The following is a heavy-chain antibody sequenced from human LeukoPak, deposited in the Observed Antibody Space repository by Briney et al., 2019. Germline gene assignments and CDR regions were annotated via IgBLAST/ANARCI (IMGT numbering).Heavy chain of an antibody. V-gene: IGHV1-18*01. Sequence: ASVKVSCKASGYTFTSYGISWVRQAPGQGLEWMGWISAYNGNTNYAQKLQGRVTMTTDTSTSTAYMELRSLRSDDTAVYYCARVGGAGYSSSWYGPWFDPWGQGTLVTVSS. CDR1: GYTFTSYG. J-gene: IGHJ5*02. D-gene: IGHD6-13*01. CDR3: ARVGGAGYSSSWYGPWFDP. CDR2: ISAYNGNT.